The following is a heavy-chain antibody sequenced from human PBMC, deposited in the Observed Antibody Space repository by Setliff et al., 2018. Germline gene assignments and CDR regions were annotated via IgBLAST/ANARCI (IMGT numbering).Heavy chain of an antibody. Sequence: ASETLSLTCTVPGGSISSGDYYWSWIRQPPGKGLEWIGYIYSSGSTYYNPSLKSRVSISVDTSKNQFSLKLSSVTAADTAVYYCARESRYYYDNLGTLDYWGQGTLVTVSS. CDR3: ARESRYYYDNLGTLDY. D-gene: IGHD3-22*01. J-gene: IGHJ4*02. V-gene: IGHV4-30-4*08. CDR1: GGSISSGDYY. CDR2: IYSSGST.